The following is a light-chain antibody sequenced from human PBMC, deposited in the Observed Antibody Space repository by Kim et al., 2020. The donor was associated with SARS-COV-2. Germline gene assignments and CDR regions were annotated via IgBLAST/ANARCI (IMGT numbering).Light chain of an antibody. CDR1: QSISGW. V-gene: IGKV1-5*03. J-gene: IGKJ1*01. CDR2: KAS. CDR3: HHYTSYSEA. Sequence: DIQMTQSPSTLSASVGDRVTITCRASQSISGWLAWYQQRPGKPPNLLIYKASTLQSGVPSRFSGTRSGTEFTLTISSLQPDDFATYYCHHYTSYSEAFVQGTKVDIK.